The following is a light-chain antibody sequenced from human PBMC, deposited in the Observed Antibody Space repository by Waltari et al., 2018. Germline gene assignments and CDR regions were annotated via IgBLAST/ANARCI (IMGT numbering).Light chain of an antibody. V-gene: IGLV3-25*03. Sequence: SHDLTQPSPVSVSPGQTATITCPGHTLPPPSLYSFQQRRRQPPVLVIHNDNKRPSGTPDRFSGSSSGTTGTLTSAGVQAEDEADYYCQSADSRGTLYVFGPGTKVTVL. CDR1: TLPPPS. CDR2: NDN. CDR3: QSADSRGTLYV. J-gene: IGLJ1*01.